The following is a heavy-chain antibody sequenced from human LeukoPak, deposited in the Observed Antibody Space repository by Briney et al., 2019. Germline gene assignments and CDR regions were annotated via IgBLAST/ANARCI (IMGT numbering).Heavy chain of an antibody. CDR1: GFTFSSYS. CDR3: ARYKTAGDYFDY. Sequence: PGGSLRLSCAASGFTFSSYSMSWVRQAPGKGLEWVSIIYSGGSRYYADSVKGRFTISRDNSKNTLYLQMNTLRAEDTAVYYCARYKTAGDYFDYWGQGTLVTVSS. D-gene: IGHD2-21*02. V-gene: IGHV3-53*01. J-gene: IGHJ4*02. CDR2: IYSGGSR.